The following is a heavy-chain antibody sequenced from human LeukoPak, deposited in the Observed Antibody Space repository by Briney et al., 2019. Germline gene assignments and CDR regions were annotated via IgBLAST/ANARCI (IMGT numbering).Heavy chain of an antibody. CDR2: ISGSGSDM. CDR3: STDPRLLIY. V-gene: IGHV3-11*01. J-gene: IGHJ4*01. CDR1: GFGFSDSY. D-gene: IGHD2-8*01. Sequence: PGGSLRLSCVVSGFGFSDSYMTWIRQTPGKGLEWLAYISGSGSDMYYADSVKGRFIISRDNAKNSLYLQMNSLRPDDTALYYCSTDPRLLIYWGHGTLVTVSS.